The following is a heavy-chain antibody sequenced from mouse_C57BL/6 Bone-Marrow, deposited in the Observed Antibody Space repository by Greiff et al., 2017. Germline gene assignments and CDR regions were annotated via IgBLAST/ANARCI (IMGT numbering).Heavy chain of an antibody. D-gene: IGHD2-10*01. CDR3: ARPTYSYYYAMDY. CDR1: GYTFTSYG. V-gene: IGHV1-81*01. J-gene: IGHJ4*01. Sequence: QVQLQQSGAELARPGASVKLSCKASGYTFTSYGISWVKQRTGQGLEWIGEIYPRSGNTYYNEKFKGKATLTADKASSTAYMELRSLTSEDSAVYFCARPTYSYYYAMDYWGQGTSVTVSA. CDR2: IYPRSGNT.